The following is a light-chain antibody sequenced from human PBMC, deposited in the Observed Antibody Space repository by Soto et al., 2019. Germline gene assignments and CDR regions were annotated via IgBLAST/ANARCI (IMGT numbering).Light chain of an antibody. J-gene: IGKJ4*01. Sequence: IVLTPYARTMSFRPGERAPLSCRARQSIFSGSLAWYQQEPGQPPRLLIYGASSRATGIADRFSGSGSGTDFTLTISRLEPVDFAVYYCQQYDSSPLTSGGGTEVDIK. CDR3: QQYDSSPLT. CDR1: QSIFSGS. V-gene: IGKV3-20*01. CDR2: GAS.